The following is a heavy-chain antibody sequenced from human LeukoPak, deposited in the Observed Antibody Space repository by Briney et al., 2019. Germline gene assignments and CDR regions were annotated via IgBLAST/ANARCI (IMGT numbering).Heavy chain of an antibody. CDR3: TRADYGDYPGDP. Sequence: PGESLRLSCTASGFAFCDYAMSWFRQAPGKGLEWVGFIRSKAYGGTTEYAASVKGRFTISRDDSKSIAYLQMNSLKTEDTAVYYCTRADYGDYPGDPWGQGTLVTVSS. V-gene: IGHV3-49*03. D-gene: IGHD4-17*01. J-gene: IGHJ5*02. CDR1: GFAFCDYA. CDR2: IRSKAYGGTT.